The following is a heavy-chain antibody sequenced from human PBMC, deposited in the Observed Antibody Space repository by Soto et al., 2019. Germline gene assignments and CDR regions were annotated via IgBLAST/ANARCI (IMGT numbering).Heavy chain of an antibody. J-gene: IGHJ4*01. D-gene: IGHD4-4*01. CDR2: IYYSGST. Sequence: SETLSLTCTVSGGSISTGAYYWSWIRQPPGKGLEWIGYIYYSGSTFYSPTLKSRVTISLNTPKNQFSLRLGSVPAADTAVYYWANEDDYKMTFWGQGTQVTVSS. CDR1: GGSISTGAYY. CDR3: ANEDDYKMTF. V-gene: IGHV4-30-4*01.